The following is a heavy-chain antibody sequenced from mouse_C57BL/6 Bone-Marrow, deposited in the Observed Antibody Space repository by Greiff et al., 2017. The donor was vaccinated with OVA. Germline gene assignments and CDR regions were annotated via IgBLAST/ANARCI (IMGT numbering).Heavy chain of an antibody. CDR1: GYSITSDY. CDR2: ISYSGST. V-gene: IGHV3-8*01. CDR3: ARYSHTVVATDWYFDV. Sequence: DVQLQESGPGLAKPSQTLSLTCSVTGYSITSDYWNWIRKFPGNKLEYMGYISYSGSTYYNPSLKSRISITRDTSKNQYYLQLNSVTTEDTATYYCARYSHTVVATDWYFDVWGTGTTVTVSS. D-gene: IGHD1-1*01. J-gene: IGHJ1*03.